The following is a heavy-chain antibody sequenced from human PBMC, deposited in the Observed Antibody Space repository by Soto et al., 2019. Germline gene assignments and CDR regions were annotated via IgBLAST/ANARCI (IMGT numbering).Heavy chain of an antibody. CDR2: INVNSGNT. CDR3: AIATNSGDYDY. CDR1: GYTFTSYG. J-gene: IGHJ4*02. D-gene: IGHD6-25*01. V-gene: IGHV1-18*01. Sequence: QVQLVQSGAEVKKPGASVKVSCKASGYTFTSYGISWVRQAPGQALEWMGWINVNSGNTNYAQKLQGRVTMTTDTSTSTAYLDLRSLRPEDTPVYFCAIATNSGDYDYRGQGTLVTVSS.